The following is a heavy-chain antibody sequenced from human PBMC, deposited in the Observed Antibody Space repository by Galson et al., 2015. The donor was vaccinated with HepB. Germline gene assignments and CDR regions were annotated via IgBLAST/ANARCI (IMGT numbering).Heavy chain of an antibody. D-gene: IGHD3-22*01. CDR1: GFTFSSYA. CDR3: AKSSLGGLDYYDSSGYYSYFDY. J-gene: IGHJ4*02. CDR2: ISGSGGST. V-gene: IGHV3-23*01. Sequence: SLRLSCAASGFTFSSYAMSWVRQAPGKGLEWVSAISGSGGSTYYADSVKGRFTISRDNSKNTLYLQMNSLRAEDTAVYYCAKSSLGGLDYYDSSGYYSYFDYWGQGTLVTVSS.